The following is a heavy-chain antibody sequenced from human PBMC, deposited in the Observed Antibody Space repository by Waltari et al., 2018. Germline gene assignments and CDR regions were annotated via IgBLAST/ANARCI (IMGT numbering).Heavy chain of an antibody. CDR1: GGSFSGYY. Sequence: QVQLQQWGAGLLKPSETLSLTCAVYGGSFSGYYWSWIRQPPGKGLEWIGEINHSGSNNYNPSLKSRVTISVDTSKNQFSLKLSSVTAADTAVYYCARGPFVLRYLKRAFDIWGQGTMVTVSS. CDR2: INHSGSN. V-gene: IGHV4-34*01. J-gene: IGHJ3*02. CDR3: ARGPFVLRYLKRAFDI. D-gene: IGHD3-9*01.